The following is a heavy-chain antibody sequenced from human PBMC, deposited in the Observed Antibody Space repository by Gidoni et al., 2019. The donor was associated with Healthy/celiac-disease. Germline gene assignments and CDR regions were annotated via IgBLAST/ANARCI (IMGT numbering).Heavy chain of an antibody. D-gene: IGHD6-19*01. CDR1: GGSISSYY. Sequence: QVQLQESGPGLVKPSEPLSLTCTVSGGSISSYYWSWIRQPPGKGLEWIGYIYYSGSTNYNPSLKSRVTISVDTSKNQFSLKLSSVTAADTAVYYCARGSGWYPVPRQYDYWGQGTLVTVSS. V-gene: IGHV4-59*01. J-gene: IGHJ4*02. CDR2: IYYSGST. CDR3: ARGSGWYPVPRQYDY.